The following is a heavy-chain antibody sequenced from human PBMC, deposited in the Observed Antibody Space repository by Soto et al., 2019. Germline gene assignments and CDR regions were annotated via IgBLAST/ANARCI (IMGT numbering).Heavy chain of an antibody. Sequence: SVKVSCKVSGGSFSSFSINWVRQAPGQRFEWMGRIIPILGTANFTQKFQDRVTFTADESTATAYMTLSSLTSEDTAFYYCTSFDSNGYYPQNHYWAPGTQVTVSS. V-gene: IGHV1-69*13. J-gene: IGHJ4*02. CDR2: IIPILGTA. D-gene: IGHD3-22*01. CDR3: TSFDSNGYYPQNHY. CDR1: GGSFSSFS.